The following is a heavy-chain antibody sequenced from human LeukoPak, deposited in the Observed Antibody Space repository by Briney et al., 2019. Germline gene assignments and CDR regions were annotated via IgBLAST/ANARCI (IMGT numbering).Heavy chain of an antibody. CDR2: INPSGGST. Sequence: GASVKVSCKASGYTFTNYYMYWVRQAPGQGLEWMGIINPSGGSTTYAQKLQGRVTMTRDMSTSTVYMELSSLRSDDTAVYYCARRGRSKWLRPVYYFDYWGQGTLVTVSS. CDR3: ARRGRSKWLRPVYYFDY. CDR1: GYTFTNYY. J-gene: IGHJ4*02. D-gene: IGHD3-22*01. V-gene: IGHV1-46*04.